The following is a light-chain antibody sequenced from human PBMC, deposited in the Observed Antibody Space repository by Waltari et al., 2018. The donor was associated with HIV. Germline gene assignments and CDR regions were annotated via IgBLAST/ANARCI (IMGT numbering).Light chain of an antibody. Sequence: NFMLTQPHSVSASPGETVTISCTHSSGSVAANFVQWFQQRPGSSPTTVIYEDNERPSGAPDRFSGAIDSSSSSASFTSFLTISGLKTEDEAVYYCQSYDSDSLVFGGGTRLTVL. CDR1: SGSVAANF. CDR3: QSYDSDSLV. J-gene: IGLJ3*02. V-gene: IGLV6-57*01. CDR2: EDN.